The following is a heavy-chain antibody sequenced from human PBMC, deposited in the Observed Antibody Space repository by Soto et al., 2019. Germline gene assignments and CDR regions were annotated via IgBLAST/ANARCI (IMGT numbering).Heavy chain of an antibody. V-gene: IGHV3-74*01. CDR1: GFTFSSYW. D-gene: IGHD4-17*01. J-gene: IGHJ4*02. CDR2: IRGDGGYT. CDR3: GRDQYGFNSIDS. Sequence: HPGGSLRLSCAASGFTFSSYWMHWVRQAPGKGLVHVSRIRGDGGYTDHAESVKGRFTISRDNAKNTLYLQMNSLRVEDTAVYYCGRDQYGFNSIDSWGQGTLVTVSS.